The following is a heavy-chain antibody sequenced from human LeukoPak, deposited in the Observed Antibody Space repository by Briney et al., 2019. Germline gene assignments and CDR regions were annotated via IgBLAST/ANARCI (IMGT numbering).Heavy chain of an antibody. Sequence: GRSLRFSCAASGFTFSSYGMHWVRQAPGKGLEWVAVIWYDGSNKYYADSVKGRFTIPRDNSKNTLYLQMNSLRAEDTAVYYCARDPGSPYYYYGMDVWGQGTTVTVSS. J-gene: IGHJ6*02. V-gene: IGHV3-33*01. D-gene: IGHD2-15*01. CDR2: IWYDGSNK. CDR1: GFTFSSYG. CDR3: ARDPGSPYYYYGMDV.